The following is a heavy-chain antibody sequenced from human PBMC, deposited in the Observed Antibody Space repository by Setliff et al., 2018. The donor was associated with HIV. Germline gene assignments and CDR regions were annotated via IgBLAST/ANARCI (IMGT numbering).Heavy chain of an antibody. CDR3: ASPAEY. CDR2: IYFNGDS. Sequence: PSETLSLTCTVSGGSMTTYYWNWIRQPPGKGLEWIGYIYFNGDSYYNPSLKSRVSISLDMSKNQISLKLNSLTAADTAVYYCASPAEYWGPGILVTVSS. CDR1: GGSMTTYY. J-gene: IGHJ4*02. V-gene: IGHV4-59*01.